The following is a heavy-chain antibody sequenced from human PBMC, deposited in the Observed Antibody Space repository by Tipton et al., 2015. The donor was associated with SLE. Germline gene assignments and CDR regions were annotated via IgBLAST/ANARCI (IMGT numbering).Heavy chain of an antibody. CDR1: GGSISTYY. CDR3: VRGGNYGYPSYMDV. D-gene: IGHD5-18*01. J-gene: IGHJ6*03. CDR2: IYFSGGSDFGST. V-gene: IGHV4-4*08. Sequence: GLVKPSETLSLTCTVAGGSISTYYWSWIRQSPGKGLEWIGFIYFSGGSDFGSTDYNLSLKSRVTISADTSKNQFSLKLTSLTAADTAVYYCVRGGNYGYPSYMDVWGKGTTVTVSS.